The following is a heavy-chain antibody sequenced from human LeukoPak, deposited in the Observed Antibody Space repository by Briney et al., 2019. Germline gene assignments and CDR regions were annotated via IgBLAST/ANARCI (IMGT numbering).Heavy chain of an antibody. J-gene: IGHJ4*02. D-gene: IGHD1-26*01. CDR1: GFTFSSYA. Sequence: PGGSLRLSWAASGFTFSSYAMSWVRQAPGKGLEWVSAISGSGGNTYYADSVKGRFTISRDNSKNTLYLQMNSLRAEDTAVYYCAKSADIVGASAFDYWGQGTLVTVSS. V-gene: IGHV3-23*01. CDR3: AKSADIVGASAFDY. CDR2: ISGSGGNT.